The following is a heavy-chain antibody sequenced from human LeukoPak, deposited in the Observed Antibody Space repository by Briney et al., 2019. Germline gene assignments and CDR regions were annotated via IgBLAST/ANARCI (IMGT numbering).Heavy chain of an antibody. CDR1: GFSLSTSGMR. D-gene: IGHD3-22*01. V-gene: IGHV2-70*04. Sequence: SGPALVKPTQTLTLTCTFSGFSLSTSGMRVSWIRQPPGTALEWLARIDWDDDKFYSTSLKTRLTISKDTSKNQVVLTMTNMDPVDTATYYCARTQYYYDSSGYYFFDYWGQGTLVTVSS. CDR3: ARTQYYYDSSGYYFFDY. J-gene: IGHJ4*02. CDR2: IDWDDDK.